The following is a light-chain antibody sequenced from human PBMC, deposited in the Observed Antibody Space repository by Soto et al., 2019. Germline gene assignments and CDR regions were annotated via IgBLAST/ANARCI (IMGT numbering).Light chain of an antibody. CDR2: DAS. V-gene: IGKV3-11*01. CDR1: LSVSVY. CDR3: HQRQYWPPIT. J-gene: IGKJ5*01. Sequence: VVLTHSPATLSLSPGERATLSCSTSLSVSVYLDWYQQKPGQAPRLLISDASNRATGIPARFSGSGSGTDFTLTISSLEPEDFAVYYCHQRQYWPPITFGQGTRLEIK.